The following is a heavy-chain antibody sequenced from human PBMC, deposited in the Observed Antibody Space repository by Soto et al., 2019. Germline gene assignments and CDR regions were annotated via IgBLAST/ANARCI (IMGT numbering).Heavy chain of an antibody. J-gene: IGHJ6*02. CDR2: INHSGST. V-gene: IGHV4-34*01. Sequence: SETLSLTCAVYGGSFSGYYWSWIRQPPGKGLEWIGEINHSGSTNYNPSLKSRVTISVDTSKNQFSLKLSSVTAADTAVYYCAREARYYYGSGSYQTSYYYYGMDVWGQGTTVTVSS. D-gene: IGHD3-10*01. CDR1: GGSFSGYY. CDR3: AREARYYYGSGSYQTSYYYYGMDV.